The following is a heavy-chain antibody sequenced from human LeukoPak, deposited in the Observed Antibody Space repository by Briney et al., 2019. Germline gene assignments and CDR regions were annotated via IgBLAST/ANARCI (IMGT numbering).Heavy chain of an antibody. Sequence: GGSLRLSCAASGFTFSSYGMHWVRQAPGKGLEWVAVISYDGSNKYYADSVKGRFTISRDNSENTLYLQMNSLRAEDTAVYYCAKGGDSSGYYFDYWGQGTLVTVSS. D-gene: IGHD3-22*01. J-gene: IGHJ4*02. CDR2: ISYDGSNK. CDR3: AKGGDSSGYYFDY. CDR1: GFTFSSYG. V-gene: IGHV3-30*18.